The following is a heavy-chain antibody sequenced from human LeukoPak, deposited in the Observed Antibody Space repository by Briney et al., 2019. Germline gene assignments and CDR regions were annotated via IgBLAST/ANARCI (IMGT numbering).Heavy chain of an antibody. D-gene: IGHD6-13*01. CDR2: INPNSGGT. CDR3: ARRHSSSWYWGSWFDP. CDR1: GYTFTDYY. V-gene: IGHV1-2*02. Sequence: ASVKVSCKSSGYTFTDYYMHWVRQAPGQGLEWMGWINPNSGGTNYAQKFQGRVTMTRNTSISTAYMELSSLRSEDTAVYYCARRHSSSWYWGSWFDPWGQGTLVTVSS. J-gene: IGHJ5*02.